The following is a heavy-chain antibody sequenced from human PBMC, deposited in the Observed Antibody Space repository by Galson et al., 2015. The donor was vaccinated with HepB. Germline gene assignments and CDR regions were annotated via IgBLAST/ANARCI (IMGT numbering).Heavy chain of an antibody. Sequence: SVKVSCKASGYTFTGYYMHWVRQAPGQGLEWMGRINPNSGGTNYAQKFQGRVTMTRDTSISTAYMELSRLRSDDTVVYYCARGTHILTGYIPRYNWFDPWGQGTLVTVSS. CDR2: INPNSGGT. J-gene: IGHJ5*02. CDR3: ARGTHILTGYIPRYNWFDP. CDR1: GYTFTGYY. V-gene: IGHV1-2*05. D-gene: IGHD3-9*01.